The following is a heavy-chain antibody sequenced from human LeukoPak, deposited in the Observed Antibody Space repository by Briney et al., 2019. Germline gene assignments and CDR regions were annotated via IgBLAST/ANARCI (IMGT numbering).Heavy chain of an antibody. CDR2: ISYDGSNK. V-gene: IGHV3-30*18. CDR1: GFTFSSYG. Sequence: GRSLRLSCAASGFTFSSYGMHWVRQAPGKGLEWVAVISYDGSNKYYADSVKGRFTISRDNSKNTLYLQMNSLRAEDTAVYYCAKDSFSGGWSVFDHWGQGTLVTVSS. D-gene: IGHD6-19*01. CDR3: AKDSFSGGWSVFDH. J-gene: IGHJ4*02.